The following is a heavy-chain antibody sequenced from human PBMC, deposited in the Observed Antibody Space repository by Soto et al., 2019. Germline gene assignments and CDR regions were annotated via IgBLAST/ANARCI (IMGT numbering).Heavy chain of an antibody. J-gene: IGHJ4*02. CDR3: ARDRAMATMTFDS. V-gene: IGHV1-69*13. D-gene: IGHD5-12*01. CDR1: GDSFSKYT. CDR2: IIPRFGTT. Sequence: GASVKVSCKTSGDSFSKYTVNWVRQAPRQGLEWLGGIIPRFGTTNYAPTLQDRVTITADESMNTVYMELSSLTAEDTAVYYCARDRAMATMTFDSWGPGSLVTVSS.